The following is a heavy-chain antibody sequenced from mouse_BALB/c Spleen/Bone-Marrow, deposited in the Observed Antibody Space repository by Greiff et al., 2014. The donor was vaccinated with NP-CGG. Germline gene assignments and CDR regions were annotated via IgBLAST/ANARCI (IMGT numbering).Heavy chain of an antibody. CDR2: IYPGNSEI. CDR1: GYSFTSYW. Sequence: EVKLVESGTVLPRPGTSVRMSCKASGYSFTSYWMHWVKQRPGQGLEWIGAIYPGNSEISYNQKFKGKAKLTAVTSASTAYMELSSLTNEDSAVYYCTIYRYDEDAMDYWGQGTSVTVS. V-gene: IGHV1-5*01. D-gene: IGHD2-12*01. CDR3: TIYRYDEDAMDY. J-gene: IGHJ4*01.